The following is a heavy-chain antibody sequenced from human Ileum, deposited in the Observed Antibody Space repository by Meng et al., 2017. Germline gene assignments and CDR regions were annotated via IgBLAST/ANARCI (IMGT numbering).Heavy chain of an antibody. V-gene: IGHV4-61*08. Sequence: QVQLQESGPGLVRPSETLSLICAVSGGSVSSSGYQWGWIRQPPGKGLEWIGYASTNYNPSLKSRATISVDTSKNQFSLKLTSVTAADTAVYYCARDHWGSLDYWGQGVLVTVSS. CDR1: GGSVSSSGYQ. CDR2: AST. J-gene: IGHJ4*02. CDR3: ARDHWGSLDY. D-gene: IGHD7-27*01.